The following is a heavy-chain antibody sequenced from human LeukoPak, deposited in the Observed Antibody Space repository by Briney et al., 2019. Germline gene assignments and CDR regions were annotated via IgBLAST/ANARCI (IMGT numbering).Heavy chain of an antibody. CDR1: GFTFSSYA. D-gene: IGHD6-19*01. V-gene: IGHV3-23*01. CDR2: ISGSGGST. Sequence: GGPLRLSCAASGFTFSSYAMSWVRQAPGKGLEWVSAISGSGGSTYYADSVKGRFTISRDNSKNTLYLQMNSLRAEDTAVYYCAKDFRSSGWQYIYYYYYGMDVWGQGTTVTVSS. CDR3: AKDFRSSGWQYIYYYYYGMDV. J-gene: IGHJ6*02.